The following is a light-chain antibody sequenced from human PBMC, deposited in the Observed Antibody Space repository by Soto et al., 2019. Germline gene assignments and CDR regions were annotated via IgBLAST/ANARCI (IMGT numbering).Light chain of an antibody. CDR2: WAS. CDR1: QSVFFNSRNKNF. V-gene: IGKV4-1*01. Sequence: DIVMTQSPDSLAVSLGERATINCKSSQSVFFNSRNKNFLAWYQQKPGQPPKLLIYWASTRESGVPDRFSGSGSGTDFTLTISSLQAEDVAVYYCQQYHDTPRTFGRGTKVEIK. J-gene: IGKJ1*01. CDR3: QQYHDTPRT.